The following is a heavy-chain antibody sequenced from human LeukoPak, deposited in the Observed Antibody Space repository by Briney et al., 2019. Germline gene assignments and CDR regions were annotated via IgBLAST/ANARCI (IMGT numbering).Heavy chain of an antibody. CDR2: FDPEDGEA. J-gene: IGHJ3*02. Sequence: ASVKVSCKVSGYTLTELSMHWVRQAPGKGLEWMGGFDPEDGEAIYAQKFQGRVTMTEDTSTDTAYMELSSLRSEDTAVYYCARATESPHCSSTSCYLTEAFDIWGQGTMVTVSS. CDR1: GYTLTELS. V-gene: IGHV1-24*01. D-gene: IGHD2-2*01. CDR3: ARATESPHCSSTSCYLTEAFDI.